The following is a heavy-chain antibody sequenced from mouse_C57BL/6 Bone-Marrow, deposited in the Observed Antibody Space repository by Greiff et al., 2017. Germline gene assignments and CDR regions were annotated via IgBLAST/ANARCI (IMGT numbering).Heavy chain of an antibody. CDR3: AREVSAGYYARDY. V-gene: IGHV1-69*01. Sequence: VQLQQPGAELVMPGASVKLSCKASGYTFTSYWMHWVKQRPGQGLEWIGEIDPSDSYTNYNQKFKGKSTLTVDKSSSTAYMQLSSLTSEDSAVYYCAREVSAGYYARDYWGQGTSVTVSS. D-gene: IGHD3-2*02. CDR1: GYTFTSYW. CDR2: IDPSDSYT. J-gene: IGHJ4*01.